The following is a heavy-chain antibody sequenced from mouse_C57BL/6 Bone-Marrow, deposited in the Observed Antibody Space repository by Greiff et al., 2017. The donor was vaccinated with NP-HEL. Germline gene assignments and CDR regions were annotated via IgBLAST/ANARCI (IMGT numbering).Heavy chain of an antibody. CDR2: IYPRSGNT. V-gene: IGHV1-81*01. CDR1: GYTFTSYG. J-gene: IGHJ3*01. D-gene: IGHD2-4*01. Sequence: QVLLQQSGAELARPGASVKLSCKASGYTFTSYGISWVKQRTGQGLEWIGEIYPRSGNTYYNEKFKGKATLTADKSSSTAYMELRSLTSEDSAVYFCARWRDYDPFAYWGQGTLVTVSA. CDR3: ARWRDYDPFAY.